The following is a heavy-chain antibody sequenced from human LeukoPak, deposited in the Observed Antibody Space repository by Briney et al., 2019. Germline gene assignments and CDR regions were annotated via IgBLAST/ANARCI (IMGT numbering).Heavy chain of an antibody. V-gene: IGHV4-34*01. CDR1: GGSFSGYY. CDR3: ARGGYYGSGNDFRFDP. J-gene: IGHJ5*02. CDR2: INHSRST. D-gene: IGHD3-10*01. Sequence: SQTLSLTCAVYGGSFSGYYWSWIRQPPGKGLEWIGEINHSRSTNYNPSLKSRVTISVDTSKNQFSLKLSSVTAADTAVYYCARGGYYGSGNDFRFDPWGQGTLVTVSS.